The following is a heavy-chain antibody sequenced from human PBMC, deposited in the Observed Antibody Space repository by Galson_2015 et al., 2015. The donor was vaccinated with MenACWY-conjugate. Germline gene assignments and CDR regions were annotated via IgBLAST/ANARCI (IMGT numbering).Heavy chain of an antibody. V-gene: IGHV6-1*01. CDR2: TYYRSKWYS. Sequence: CAISGDCVSSHSVAWNWLRQSPSRGLEWLGRTYYRSKWYSDYAVSVKSRITINPDTSRNQFSLQLNSVTPEDTAVYYCVRDPGWLVFDYWGQGTLVTVSS. D-gene: IGHD6-19*01. J-gene: IGHJ4*02. CDR3: VRDPGWLVFDY. CDR1: GDCVSSHSVA.